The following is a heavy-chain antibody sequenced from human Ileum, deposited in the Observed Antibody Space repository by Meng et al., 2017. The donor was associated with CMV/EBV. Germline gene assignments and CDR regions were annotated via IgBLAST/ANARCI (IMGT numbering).Heavy chain of an antibody. Sequence: ASVKVSCKASGYSFTGYYMHWVRQAPGQGLEWMGWINPNSGATNYAQTFQARVTMTRDTSINTGYMELSRLTSDDTAVYYCARADNVIISVYWGQGTLVTVSS. V-gene: IGHV1-2*02. CDR1: GYSFTGYY. CDR3: ARADNVIISVY. D-gene: IGHD5/OR15-5a*01. J-gene: IGHJ4*02. CDR2: INPNSGAT.